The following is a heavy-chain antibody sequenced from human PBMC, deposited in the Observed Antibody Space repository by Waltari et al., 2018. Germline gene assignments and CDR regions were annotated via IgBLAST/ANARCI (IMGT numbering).Heavy chain of an antibody. J-gene: IGHJ3*02. CDR1: GGSFSGYY. Sequence: QVQLQQWGAGLLKPSETLSLTCAVYGGSFSGYYWSWIRQPPGKGLEWIGESSHSGTTTHNPSLKSRVTISLDTSKNQFSLKLSSVTAADTAVYYCARQEIIVEVTGDGFDIWGQGTMVTVSS. D-gene: IGHD2-21*02. CDR3: ARQEIIVEVTGDGFDI. CDR2: SSHSGTT. V-gene: IGHV4-34*01.